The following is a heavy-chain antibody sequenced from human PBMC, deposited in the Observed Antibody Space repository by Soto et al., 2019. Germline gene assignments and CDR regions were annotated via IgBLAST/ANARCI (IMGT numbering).Heavy chain of an antibody. CDR3: VNEILHTEYFQN. Sequence: QVQLVHSGADVKKPGSSVKVSCKASGGAFSSNGITWVRQAPGQGLEWMGRILPILSITNYAQNFQGRVTITADISTSTAYMELSGLRSVDTAVYYCVNEILHTEYFQNWGQGTLVTVSS. CDR2: ILPILSIT. D-gene: IGHD5-18*01. V-gene: IGHV1-69*04. CDR1: GGAFSSNG. J-gene: IGHJ1*01.